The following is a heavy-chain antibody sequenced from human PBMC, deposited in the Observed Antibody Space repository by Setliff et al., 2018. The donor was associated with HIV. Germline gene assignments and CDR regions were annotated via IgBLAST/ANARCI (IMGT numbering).Heavy chain of an antibody. D-gene: IGHD7-27*01. Sequence: PGGSLRLSCAGSGFNFKNAWMSWVRQAPGKGLEWVGCIKSRVDGETTAYAAPLKGRFTISRDDSKNTLYLQMDSLSTEDTAVYYCILLGMHGAFDIWGQGTMVTVSS. CDR1: GFNFKNAW. V-gene: IGHV3-15*01. CDR2: IKSRVDGETT. J-gene: IGHJ3*02. CDR3: ILLGMHGAFDI.